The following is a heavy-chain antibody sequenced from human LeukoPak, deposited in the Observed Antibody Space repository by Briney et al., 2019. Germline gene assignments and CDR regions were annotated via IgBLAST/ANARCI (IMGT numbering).Heavy chain of an antibody. CDR3: SRGPWMGPNDY. J-gene: IGHJ4*02. D-gene: IGHD2-2*03. V-gene: IGHV3-53*05. Sequence: GGSLRLSCAASGFTVSSNYMSWVRQAPGKGLEWVSVIYTGGSTHYADSVKGRFTISRDNSKNTLYLQMGSPRPADMAMYYCSRGPWMGPNDYWGQGTLVTGSS. CDR1: GFTVSSNY. CDR2: IYTGGST.